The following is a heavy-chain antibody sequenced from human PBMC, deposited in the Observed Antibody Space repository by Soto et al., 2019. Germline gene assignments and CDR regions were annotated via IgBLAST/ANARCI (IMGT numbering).Heavy chain of an antibody. CDR3: AREFXRWILSSWDHSTGYYFDY. V-gene: IGHV1-46*01. CDR1: GYTFTSYY. CDR2: INPSGGST. Sequence: ASVKVSCKASGYTFTSYYMHWVRQAPGQGLEWMGIINPSGGSTSYAQKFQGRVTMTRDTSTSTVYMELSSLRSEDTAVYYCAREFXRWILSSWDHSTGYYFDYWGQGTLVTVS. J-gene: IGHJ4*02. D-gene: IGHD6-13*01.